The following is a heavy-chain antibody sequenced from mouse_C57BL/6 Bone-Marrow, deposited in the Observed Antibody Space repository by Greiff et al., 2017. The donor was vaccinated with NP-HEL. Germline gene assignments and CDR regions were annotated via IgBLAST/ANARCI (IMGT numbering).Heavy chain of an antibody. CDR2: INPNNGGT. Sequence: EVQLQQSGPELVKPGASVKISCKASGYTFTDYYMNWVKQSHGKSLEWIGDINPNNGGTSYNQKFKGKATLTVDKSPSTAYMELRSLTSEDSAVYYCARGGFAYWGQGTLVTVSA. CDR1: GYTFTDYY. J-gene: IGHJ3*01. V-gene: IGHV1-26*01. CDR3: ARGGFAY.